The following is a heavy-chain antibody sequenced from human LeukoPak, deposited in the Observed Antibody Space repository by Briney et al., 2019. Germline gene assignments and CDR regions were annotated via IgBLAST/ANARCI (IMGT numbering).Heavy chain of an antibody. V-gene: IGHV4-59*01. J-gene: IGHJ5*02. Sequence: PSETLSLTCTFSGGSISSYYWSWLRQPPGKGLEWVGYNYYSGSTNYNPSLKSRVTISVDTSKNQFSLKLSSVTAADTAVYYCARDIGSSGLDNWFDPWGQGTLVTVSS. CDR1: GGSISSYY. D-gene: IGHD3-22*01. CDR2: NYYSGST. CDR3: ARDIGSSGLDNWFDP.